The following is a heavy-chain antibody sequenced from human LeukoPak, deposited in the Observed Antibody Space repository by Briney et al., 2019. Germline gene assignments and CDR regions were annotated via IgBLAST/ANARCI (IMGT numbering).Heavy chain of an antibody. D-gene: IGHD2-15*01. V-gene: IGHV1-58*02. CDR1: GFTFTSSA. CDR2: IVVGSGNT. CDR3: AAEYCSGGSCGGMDV. J-gene: IGHJ6*02. Sequence: SVKVSCKASGFTFTSSAMQWVRQARGQRLEWIGWIVVGSGNTNYAQKFQERVTITRDMPTSTAYMELSSLRSEDTAVYYCAAEYCSGGSCGGMDVRGQGTTVTVSS.